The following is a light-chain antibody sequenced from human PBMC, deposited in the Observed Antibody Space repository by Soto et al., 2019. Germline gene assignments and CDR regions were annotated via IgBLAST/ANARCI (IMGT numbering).Light chain of an antibody. V-gene: IGKV3-15*01. CDR3: QHYNNWPPWT. CDR2: GAS. Sequence: EIAMTQSPATLSVSPGERATLSCRASQSVGSNLAWYQQKPGQAPRLLIYGASTRATGFPARFSGSGSGTEFTLTISSLQSEDFAVYYCQHYNNWPPWTFGQGTKAEIK. J-gene: IGKJ1*01. CDR1: QSVGSN.